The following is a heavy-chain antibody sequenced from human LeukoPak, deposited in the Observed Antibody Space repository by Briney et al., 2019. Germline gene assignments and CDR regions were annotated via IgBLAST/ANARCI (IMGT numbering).Heavy chain of an antibody. CDR3: ARVVRSSSSQYYFDY. CDR1: GGTFSSYA. CDR2: IIPIFGTA. J-gene: IGHJ4*02. Sequence: SVKVSCKASGGTFSSYAISWVRQAPGQGLEWMGGIIPIFGTANYAQKFQGRVTITADEPTSTAYMELSSLRSEDTAVYYCARVVRSSSSQYYFDYWGQGTLVTVSS. V-gene: IGHV1-69*01. D-gene: IGHD6-6*01.